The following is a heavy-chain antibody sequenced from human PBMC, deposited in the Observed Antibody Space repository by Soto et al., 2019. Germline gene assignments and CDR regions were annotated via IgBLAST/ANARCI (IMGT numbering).Heavy chain of an antibody. Sequence: QVQLVQSGAEVKKPGASVKVSCKASGYTFTSYYMHWVRQAPGQGLEWMGIINPSGGSTSYAQKFQCRFTMTSDTSTSTVYMELSSLRSEDTAVYYCARDQGYYYDSSGTPSYAFDIWGQGTMVTVSS. CDR1: GYTFTSYY. J-gene: IGHJ3*02. D-gene: IGHD3-22*01. CDR2: INPSGGST. CDR3: ARDQGYYYDSSGTPSYAFDI. V-gene: IGHV1-46*01.